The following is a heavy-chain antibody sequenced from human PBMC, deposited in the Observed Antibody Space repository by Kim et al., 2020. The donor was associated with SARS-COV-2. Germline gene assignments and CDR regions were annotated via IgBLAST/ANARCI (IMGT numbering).Heavy chain of an antibody. CDR2: INHSGST. CDR1: GGSFSGYY. J-gene: IGHJ4*02. D-gene: IGHD3-9*01. Sequence: SETLSLTCAVYGGSFSGYYWSWIRQPPGKGLEWIGEINHSGSTNYNPSLKSRVTISVDTSKNQFSLKLSSVTAADTAVYYCARALCCVLRYFDWWQGTLVTVSS. CDR3: ARALCCVLRYFD. V-gene: IGHV4-34*01.